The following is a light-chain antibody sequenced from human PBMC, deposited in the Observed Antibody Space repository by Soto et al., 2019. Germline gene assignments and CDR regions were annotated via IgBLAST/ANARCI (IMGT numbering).Light chain of an antibody. CDR3: QQYYSYPPWT. V-gene: IGKV1-8*01. CDR2: AAS. Sequence: IRMTQSPSSFSASTGDRVTITCRASQGISSYLAWYQQKPGKAPKLLIYAASTLQSGVPSRFSGSGSGTDFALTISCLQSEDFATYYCQQYYSYPPWTFGQGTKVEIK. CDR1: QGISSY. J-gene: IGKJ1*01.